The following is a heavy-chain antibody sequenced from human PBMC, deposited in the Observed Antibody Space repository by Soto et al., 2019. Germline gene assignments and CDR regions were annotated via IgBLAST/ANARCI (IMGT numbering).Heavy chain of an antibody. D-gene: IGHD2-15*01. CDR1: GSTFSSYG. J-gene: IGHJ6*02. Sequence: GGSLRLSCAASGSTFSSYGMHWVRQAPGKGLEWVAGIWYDGSNKYYADSVKGRFTSSRDNSKNTLYLQMNSLRAEDTAVYYRARDRGYCSGGSCHYYYYGMDVWGQGTPVTVSS. CDR2: IWYDGSNK. CDR3: ARDRGYCSGGSCHYYYYGMDV. V-gene: IGHV3-33*01.